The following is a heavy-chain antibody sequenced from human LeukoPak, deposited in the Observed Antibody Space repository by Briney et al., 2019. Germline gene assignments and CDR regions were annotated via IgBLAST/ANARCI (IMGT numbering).Heavy chain of an antibody. Sequence: SETLSLTCAVYGGSFSGYYWTWIRQPPGKGLEWIGEINQGGSTNYSPSLKSRVTISADTSNNQFYLNLNSVIAADTAVYYCARGLVGPRYSIWGQGTMVTVSS. CDR2: INQGGST. CDR3: ARGLVGPRYSI. CDR1: GGSFSGYY. J-gene: IGHJ3*02. V-gene: IGHV4-34*01. D-gene: IGHD2-15*01.